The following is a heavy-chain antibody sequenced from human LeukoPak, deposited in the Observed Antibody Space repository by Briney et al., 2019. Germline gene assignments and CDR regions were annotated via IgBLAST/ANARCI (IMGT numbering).Heavy chain of an antibody. V-gene: IGHV3-23*01. CDR1: GFTLSSHA. CDR2: FSESSGSA. Sequence: GGSLRLSCAASGFTLSSHAMSWVRQAPGKGLEWISTFSESSGSAHYADSVKGRFTISRVISKNTLYLQMNSLRAEDTAVYYCARDPSRSWWGYFDYWGQGALVTVSS. J-gene: IGHJ4*02. D-gene: IGHD6-13*01. CDR3: ARDPSRSWWGYFDY.